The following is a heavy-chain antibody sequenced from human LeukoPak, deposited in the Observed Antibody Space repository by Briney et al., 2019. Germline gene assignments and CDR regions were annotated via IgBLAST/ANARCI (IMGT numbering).Heavy chain of an antibody. D-gene: IGHD6-19*01. CDR3: ARDVAAFDWFDP. Sequence: PGGSLRLSCAASGFTFSSYWMHWVRRAPGKGLVWVSRVNSDGSSANYADSVRGRFTISRDNAKNTLYLQMNSLRAEDTAVYYCARDVAAFDWFDPWGQGTLVTVSS. V-gene: IGHV3-74*01. CDR1: GFTFSSYW. CDR2: VNSDGSSA. J-gene: IGHJ5*02.